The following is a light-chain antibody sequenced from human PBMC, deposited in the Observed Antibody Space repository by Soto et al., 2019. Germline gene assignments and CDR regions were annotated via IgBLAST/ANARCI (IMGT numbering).Light chain of an antibody. CDR3: AAWDGSLTAWV. CDR1: GSNIGSNY. J-gene: IGLJ3*02. Sequence: QSVLTQPSSASGTPGQRVTISCSGSGSNIGSNYVHWYQQLPGMAPRVLIYNDDQRPSGVFDRFSGSKSGTSASLAITGLRSEDEADYYCAAWDGSLTAWVFGGGTKVTVL. V-gene: IGLV1-47*01. CDR2: NDD.